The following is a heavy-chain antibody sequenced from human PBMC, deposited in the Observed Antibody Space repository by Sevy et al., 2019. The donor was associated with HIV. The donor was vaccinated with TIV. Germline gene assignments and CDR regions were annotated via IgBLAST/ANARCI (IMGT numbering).Heavy chain of an antibody. Sequence: GGSLRLSCAAFGFTFSSFAMHWVRQAPGKGLDWVTFISYDGTDNYYADSVKGRFTISRDNSKNTLDLQMNSLRPEDTAIYYCARDGVSSGWYRGYYFDNWGQGTLVTVSS. CDR1: GFTFSSFA. V-gene: IGHV3-30*04. CDR3: ARDGVSSGWYRGYYFDN. CDR2: ISYDGTDN. D-gene: IGHD6-19*01. J-gene: IGHJ4*02.